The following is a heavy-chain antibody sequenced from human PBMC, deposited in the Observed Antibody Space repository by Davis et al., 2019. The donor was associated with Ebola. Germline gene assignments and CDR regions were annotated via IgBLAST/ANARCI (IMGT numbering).Heavy chain of an antibody. J-gene: IGHJ6*04. Sequence: MPLETLSLTCAVYGGSFSGYYWSWIRQPPGKGLEWIGEINHSGSTNYNPSLKSRVTISVDTSKNQFSLKLSSVTAADTAVYYCASVRGVIIDEYYYYYGMDVWGKGTTVTVSS. CDR2: INHSGST. D-gene: IGHD3-10*01. V-gene: IGHV4-34*01. CDR3: ASVRGVIIDEYYYYYGMDV. CDR1: GGSFSGYY.